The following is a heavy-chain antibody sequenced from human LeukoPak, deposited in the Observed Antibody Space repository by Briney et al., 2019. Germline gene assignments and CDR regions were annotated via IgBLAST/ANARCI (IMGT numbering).Heavy chain of an antibody. Sequence: SETLSLTCTVSGGSISSSSYYWGWIRQPPGTGLEWIGSIYYSGSTYYNPSLKSRVTISVDTSKNQFPLKLSSVTAADTAVYYCAKRQWLVQVDAFDIWGQGTMVTVSS. CDR2: IYYSGST. CDR1: GGSISSSSYY. V-gene: IGHV4-39*01. J-gene: IGHJ3*02. D-gene: IGHD6-19*01. CDR3: AKRQWLVQVDAFDI.